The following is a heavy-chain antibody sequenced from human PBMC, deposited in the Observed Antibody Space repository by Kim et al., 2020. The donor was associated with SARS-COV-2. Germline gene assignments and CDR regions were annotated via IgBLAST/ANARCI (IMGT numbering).Heavy chain of an antibody. CDR3: ARHGAGRPRYYYGMDV. CDR2: IIPIFGTA. Sequence: SVKVSCKASGGTFSSYAISWVRQAPGQGLEWMGGIIPIFGTANYVQKFQGRVTITADESTSTAYMELSSLRSEDTAVYYCARHGAGRPRYYYGMDVWGQGTTVTVSS. J-gene: IGHJ6*02. CDR1: GGTFSSYA. D-gene: IGHD3-10*01. V-gene: IGHV1-69*13.